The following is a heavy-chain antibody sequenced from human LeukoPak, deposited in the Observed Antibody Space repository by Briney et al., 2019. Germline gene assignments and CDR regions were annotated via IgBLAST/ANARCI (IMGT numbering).Heavy chain of an antibody. Sequence: GASVKVSCKASGGTFSSYAISWVRQAPGQGLEWMGGIIPIFGTANYAQKFQGRVTITADESTSTAYMGLSSLRSEDTAVYYCARIRGSGSYPFDYWGQGTLVTVSS. CDR1: GGTFSSYA. CDR2: IIPIFGTA. V-gene: IGHV1-69*13. CDR3: ARIRGSGSYPFDY. J-gene: IGHJ4*02. D-gene: IGHD3-10*01.